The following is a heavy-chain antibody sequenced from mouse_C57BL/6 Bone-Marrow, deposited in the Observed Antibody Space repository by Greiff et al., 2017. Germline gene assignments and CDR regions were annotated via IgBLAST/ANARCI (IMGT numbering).Heavy chain of an antibody. J-gene: IGHJ2*01. CDR1: GYTFTDYE. V-gene: IGHV1-15*01. D-gene: IGHD3-1*01. Sequence: VQLQESGAELVRPGASVTLSCKASGYTFTDYEMHWVKQTPVHGLEWIGAIDPETGGTAYNQKFKGKAILTADKSSSTAYMELRSLTSEDSAVYYCTRVSSGTGYWGQGTTLTVSS. CDR3: TRVSSGTGY. CDR2: IDPETGGT.